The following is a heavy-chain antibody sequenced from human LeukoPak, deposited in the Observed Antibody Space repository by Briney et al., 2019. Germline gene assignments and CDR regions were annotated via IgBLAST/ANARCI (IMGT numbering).Heavy chain of an antibody. V-gene: IGHV4-34*01. CDR1: GGSFSGYY. D-gene: IGHD6-19*01. CDR2: TNHSGST. CDR3: ARVMGAVAGIRRRYYFDY. J-gene: IGHJ4*02. Sequence: SETLSLTCAVYGGSFSGYYWSWIRQPPGKGLEWIGETNHSGSTNYNPSLKSRVTISVDTSKNQFSLKLSSVTAADTAVYYCARVMGAVAGIRRRYYFDYWGQGTLVTVSS.